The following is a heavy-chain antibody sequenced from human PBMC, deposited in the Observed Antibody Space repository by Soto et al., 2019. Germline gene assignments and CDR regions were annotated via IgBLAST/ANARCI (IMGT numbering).Heavy chain of an antibody. V-gene: IGHV4-4*02. CDR1: GGSISSSNW. J-gene: IGHJ4*02. CDR2: THHSGTT. Sequence: QVQLQESGPGLVKPSGTLSLTCAVSGGSISSSNWWSWVRQPPGKGLEWIGETHHSGTTNYNPSLKSRVTISVDKSKNQFSLKLSAVTAADTALYYCAREGSGTSFSDYWGQGTLVTVSS. CDR3: AREGSGTSFSDY. D-gene: IGHD3-10*01.